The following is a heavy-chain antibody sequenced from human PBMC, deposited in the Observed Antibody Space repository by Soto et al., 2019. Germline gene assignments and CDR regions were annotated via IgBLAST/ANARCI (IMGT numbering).Heavy chain of an antibody. CDR1: GGSISSSSYY. J-gene: IGHJ4*02. CDR2: IYYSGST. Sequence: QLQLQESGPGLVKPSETLSLTCTVSGGSISSSSYYWGWIRQPPGQGLEWIGSIYYSGSTYYNPSLKNRVTIAVDTSKNQFTLKLSSVTAADTAVYYCARQQLLNQYYFDDWGQGTLFTGSS. CDR3: ARQQLLNQYYFDD. D-gene: IGHD2-2*02. V-gene: IGHV4-39*01.